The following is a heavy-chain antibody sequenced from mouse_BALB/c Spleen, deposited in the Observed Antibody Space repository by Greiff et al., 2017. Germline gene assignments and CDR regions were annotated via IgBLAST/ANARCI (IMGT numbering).Heavy chain of an antibody. D-gene: IGHD4-1*01. CDR1: GFNIKDTY. J-gene: IGHJ3*01. CDR2: IDPANGNT. CDR3: ARLGRRAY. V-gene: IGHV14-3*02. Sequence: DVKLVESGAELVKPGASVKLSCTASGFNIKDTYMHWVKQRPEQGLEWIGRIDPANGNTKYDPKFQGKATITADTSSNTAYLQLSSLTSEDTAVYYCARLGRRAYWGQGTLVTVSA.